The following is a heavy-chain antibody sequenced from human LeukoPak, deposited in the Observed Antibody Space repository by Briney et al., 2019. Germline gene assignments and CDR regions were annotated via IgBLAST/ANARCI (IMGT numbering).Heavy chain of an antibody. CDR2: ISYDGSNK. V-gene: IGHV3-30-3*01. J-gene: IGHJ4*02. CDR1: GFTFSNYA. CDR3: AGEPYSSGWYFSYYFDY. D-gene: IGHD6-19*01. Sequence: PWGSLRLSCAASGFTFSNYAMHWVRQAPGKGLEWVAVISYDGSNKYYADSVKGRFTISRDNSKNTLYLQMNSLRAEDTAVYYCAGEPYSSGWYFSYYFDYWGQGTLVTVSS.